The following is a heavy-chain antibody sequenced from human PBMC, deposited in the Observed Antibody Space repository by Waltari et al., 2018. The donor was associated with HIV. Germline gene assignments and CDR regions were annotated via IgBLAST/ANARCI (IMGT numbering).Heavy chain of an antibody. CDR2: ISSNGGSK. CDR1: GFTFSSYA. CDR3: AREISYGWGYYYGMDV. Sequence: EVQLVESGGGLVQPGGSLRLSCAASGFTFSSYAMHWVRQAPGKGLEYVSAISSNGGSKYYANSVKGRFTISRDNSKNTLYLQMGSLRAEDMAVYYCAREISYGWGYYYGMDVWGQGTTVTVSS. V-gene: IGHV3-64*01. J-gene: IGHJ6*02. D-gene: IGHD3-16*01.